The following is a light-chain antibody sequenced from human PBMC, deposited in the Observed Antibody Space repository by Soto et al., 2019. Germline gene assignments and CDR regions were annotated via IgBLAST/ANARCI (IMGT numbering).Light chain of an antibody. Sequence: QSALTQPASVSGSPGQSITISCTGTSSDIGYYDYVSWYQHHSGKAPKLIIYEVNNRPSGVSNRFSGSKSVNTASLTISGLQAEDEADYYCSSQSSSSAYYVFGTGTKLTVL. CDR3: SSQSSSSAYYV. CDR2: EVN. V-gene: IGLV2-14*01. J-gene: IGLJ1*01. CDR1: SSDIGYYDY.